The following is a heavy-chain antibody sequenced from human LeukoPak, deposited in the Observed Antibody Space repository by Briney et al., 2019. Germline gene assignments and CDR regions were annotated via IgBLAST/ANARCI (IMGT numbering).Heavy chain of an antibody. Sequence: PSGTLSLTCAVSGGSISSSSYYWGWIRQPPGKGLEWIGSIYYSGSTYYNPSLKSRVTISVDTSKNQFSLKLSSVTAADTAVYYCARGRHSIAAAGTNWFDPWGQGTLVTVSS. D-gene: IGHD6-13*01. CDR1: GGSISSSSYY. V-gene: IGHV4-39*07. CDR2: IYYSGST. J-gene: IGHJ5*02. CDR3: ARGRHSIAAAGTNWFDP.